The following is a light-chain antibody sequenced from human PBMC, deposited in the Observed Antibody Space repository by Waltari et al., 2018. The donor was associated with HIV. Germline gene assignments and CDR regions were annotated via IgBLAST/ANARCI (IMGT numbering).Light chain of an antibody. Sequence: QSALTQPLSVSGAPGQSTTISSTGTMSDVGAFNHVSWYQFHPRLAPKFILYDVSRRPSGVSDRFSGSKSGNTASLTISGLQAEDEGLYYCSSYTRGDSSYVLFGGGTRLSVL. CDR2: DVS. J-gene: IGLJ3*02. CDR1: MSDVGAFNH. V-gene: IGLV2-14*03. CDR3: SSYTRGDSSYVL.